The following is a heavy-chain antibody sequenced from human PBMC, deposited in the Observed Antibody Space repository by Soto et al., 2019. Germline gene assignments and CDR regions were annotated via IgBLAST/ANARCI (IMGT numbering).Heavy chain of an antibody. V-gene: IGHV1-18*01. J-gene: IGHJ3*02. CDR1: GYTFTSYG. Sequence: ASVKVSCKASGYTFTSYGISWVRQAPGQGLEWMGWISAYNGNTNYAQKLQGRVTMTTDTSTSTAYMELSSLRSDDTAVYYCARDWSGYESVAFDIWGQGTMVTVSS. D-gene: IGHD3-3*01. CDR2: ISAYNGNT. CDR3: ARDWSGYESVAFDI.